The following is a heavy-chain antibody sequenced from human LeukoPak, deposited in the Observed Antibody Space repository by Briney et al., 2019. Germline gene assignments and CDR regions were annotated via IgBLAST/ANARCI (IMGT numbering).Heavy chain of an antibody. CDR3: ASGYYDYVWGSYFGGDY. V-gene: IGHV7-4-1*02. CDR2: INTNTGNP. Sequence: EASVTVSCKASGYTFTSYAMNWVRQAPGQGLEWMGWINTNTGNPTYAQGFTGRFVFSLDTSVSTAYLQISSLKAEDTAVYYCASGYYDYVWGSYFGGDYWGQGTLVTVSS. D-gene: IGHD3-16*01. J-gene: IGHJ4*02. CDR1: GYTFTSYA.